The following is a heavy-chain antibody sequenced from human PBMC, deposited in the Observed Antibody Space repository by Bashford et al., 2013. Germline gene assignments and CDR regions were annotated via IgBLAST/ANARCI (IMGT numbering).Heavy chain of an antibody. CDR1: GFTFSSYW. V-gene: IGHV3-7*01. J-gene: IGHJ6*02. Sequence: GSLRLSCAASGFTFSSYWMSWVRQAPGKGLEWVANIKQDGSEKYYVDSVKGRFTISRDNAKNSLYLQMNSLRAEDTAVYYCARVGPTIFGEARTYYYYGMDVWGQGTTVTVSS. CDR2: IKQDGSEK. CDR3: ARVGPTIFGEARTYYYYGMDV. D-gene: IGHD3-3*01.